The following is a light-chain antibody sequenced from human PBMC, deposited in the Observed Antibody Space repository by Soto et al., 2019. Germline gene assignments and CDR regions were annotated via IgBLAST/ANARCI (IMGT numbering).Light chain of an antibody. J-gene: IGKJ1*01. Sequence: MTQSPSSLSASVGDRVTITCRASQSISSYLNWYQQKPGKAPKRLIYSASSLQSGVPSRFSGSGSGTEFTLTISSLQPEDFATYYCLQHNSYPRTFGQGTMVDIK. CDR2: SAS. CDR1: QSISSY. V-gene: IGKV1-17*01. CDR3: LQHNSYPRT.